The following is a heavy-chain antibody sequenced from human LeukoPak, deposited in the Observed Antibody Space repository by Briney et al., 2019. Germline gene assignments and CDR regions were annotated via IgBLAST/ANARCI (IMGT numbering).Heavy chain of an antibody. Sequence: GGSLRLSCAASGFTFSSYAMTWVRQAPGKGLEWISAVSYDITRTFYADSVKGRFAISRDNSRNTLFLQMNSLRADDTAVCYCARPGCGGNCYYRMDVWGKGTTVTVSS. CDR2: VSYDITRT. CDR3: ARPGCGGNCYYRMDV. J-gene: IGHJ6*04. CDR1: GFTFSSYA. V-gene: IGHV3-23*01. D-gene: IGHD2-21*01.